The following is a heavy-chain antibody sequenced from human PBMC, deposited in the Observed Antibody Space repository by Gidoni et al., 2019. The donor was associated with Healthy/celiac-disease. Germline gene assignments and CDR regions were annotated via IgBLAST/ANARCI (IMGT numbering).Heavy chain of an antibody. Sequence: QVQLVQSGAEVKKPGASVKVSCKASGYTFTSYAMHWVRQAPGQRLEWMGWINAGNGNTKYSQKFQGRVTITRDTSASTAYMELSSLRSEDTAVYYCARAQDDFWSGISNYWGQGTLVTVSS. CDR1: GYTFTSYA. V-gene: IGHV1-3*01. CDR2: INAGNGNT. J-gene: IGHJ4*02. CDR3: ARAQDDFWSGISNY. D-gene: IGHD3-3*01.